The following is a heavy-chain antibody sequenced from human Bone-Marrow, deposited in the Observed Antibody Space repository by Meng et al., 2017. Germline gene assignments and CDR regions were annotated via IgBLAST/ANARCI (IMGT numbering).Heavy chain of an antibody. Sequence: LPLQESGPGLVKPSKTLSLTCTVSGGSISSSSYYWGWIRQPPGKGLEWIGSIYYSGSTYYTPSLKSRVTLSVDTSKNQFSLKLSSVTAADTAVYYCARDPTAYDASPSIWGQGTMVTVSS. CDR2: IYYSGST. CDR1: GGSISSSSYY. J-gene: IGHJ3*02. V-gene: IGHV4-39*07. D-gene: IGHD2-21*01. CDR3: ARDPTAYDASPSI.